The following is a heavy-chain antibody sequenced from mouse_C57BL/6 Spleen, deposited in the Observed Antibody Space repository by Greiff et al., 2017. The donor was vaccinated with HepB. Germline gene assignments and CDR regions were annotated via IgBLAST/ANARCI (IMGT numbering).Heavy chain of an antibody. CDR3: ARLSYDDWYAMDY. CDR2: IYPRDGST. D-gene: IGHD2-12*01. Sequence: QVQLQQSDAELVKPGASVKISCKASGYTFTDHTIHWMKQRPEQGLEWIGYIYPRDGSTKYNEKFKGKATLTADKSSSTAYMQLNSLRSEDSEVYVCARLSYDDWYAMDYWGQGTSVTVSS. V-gene: IGHV1-78*01. CDR1: GYTFTDHT. J-gene: IGHJ4*01.